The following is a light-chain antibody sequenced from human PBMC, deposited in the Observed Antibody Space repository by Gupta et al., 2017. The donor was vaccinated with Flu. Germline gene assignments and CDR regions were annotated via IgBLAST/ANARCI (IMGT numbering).Light chain of an antibody. CDR2: RVS. CDR3: MQGTHWPT. CDR1: KSLVHSNGNTY. J-gene: IGKJ1*01. Sequence: PATLGQPASISCRSSKSLVHSNGNTYLTWFQQRPGQSPRRLIYRVSNRDSGVPDRFSGSGSGTDFTLKISRVEAEDVGVYYCMQGTHWPTFGQGTKVEIK. V-gene: IGKV2-30*02.